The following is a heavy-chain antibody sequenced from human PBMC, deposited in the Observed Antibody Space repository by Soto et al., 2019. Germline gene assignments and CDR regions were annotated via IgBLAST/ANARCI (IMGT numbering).Heavy chain of an antibody. CDR3: ARRAWDSYYAIDV. J-gene: IGHJ6*02. CDR2: ISYDGSDK. D-gene: IGHD3-22*01. V-gene: IGHV3-30*09. Sequence: VQLVESGGGEVQPGRSLRLSCAASGFKYTDFALHWVRQAPGKGLEWVAIISYDGSDKYYADSVKGRFVISSDIHKNTLYLEMHRLRPEDTAVYLYARRAWDSYYAIDVWGQGTTVTVFS. CDR1: GFKYTDFA.